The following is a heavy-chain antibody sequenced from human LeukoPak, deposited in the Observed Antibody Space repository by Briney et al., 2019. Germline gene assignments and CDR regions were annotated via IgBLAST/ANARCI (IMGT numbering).Heavy chain of an antibody. CDR2: ISYDGSNK. CDR1: GFTFSSYA. Sequence: PGRSLRLSCAASGFTFSSYAMHWVRQAPGKGLEWVAVISYDGSNKYYADSVKGRFTISRDNSKNTLYLQMNSLRAEDTAVYYCARVKRYSSSWYDPSYWGQGTLVTVSS. V-gene: IGHV3-30*04. CDR3: ARVKRYSSSWYDPSY. J-gene: IGHJ4*02. D-gene: IGHD6-13*01.